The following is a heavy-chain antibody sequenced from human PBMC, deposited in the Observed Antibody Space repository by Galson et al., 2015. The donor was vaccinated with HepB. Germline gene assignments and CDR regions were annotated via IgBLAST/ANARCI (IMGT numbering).Heavy chain of an antibody. V-gene: IGHV1-69*13. Sequence: SVKVSCKASGGILTTHAISWVRQAPGQGLEWMGGIIPIFGAARYAEKFQGRVTITADESTSTAYMDLASLRSEDTAMYYCATLGSCNNTDCREGWSYYYYMDVWGKGTTVNVSS. D-gene: IGHD2-2*01. CDR3: ATLGSCNNTDCREGWSYYYYMDV. J-gene: IGHJ6*03. CDR2: IIPIFGAA. CDR1: GGILTTHA.